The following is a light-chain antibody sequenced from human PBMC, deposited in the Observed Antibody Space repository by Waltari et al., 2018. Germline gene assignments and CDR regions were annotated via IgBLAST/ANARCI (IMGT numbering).Light chain of an antibody. Sequence: EIVLTQSPGTLSLSPGERATLSCRASQSVGTYLAWYQQTPGQAPRLLIYGASNRAAGIPDRFSGSGSGTDFILTISRLEPEDFAVYYCQKYERLPATFGQGTKVEIK. CDR1: QSVGTY. CDR3: QKYERLPAT. J-gene: IGKJ1*01. V-gene: IGKV3-20*01. CDR2: GAS.